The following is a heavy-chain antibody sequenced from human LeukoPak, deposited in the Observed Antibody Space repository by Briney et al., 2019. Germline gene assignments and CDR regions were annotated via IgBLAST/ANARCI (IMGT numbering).Heavy chain of an antibody. J-gene: IGHJ4*02. Sequence: SETLSLTCAVSGGSISSTYWWTWVRQPPGKGLEWIGEIYHSGSTNYNPSLKSRLTISIDKSKNQFSLKLSSVTAADTAVYYCARARGLYYYGSGSHRNPFDYWGQGTLVTVSS. V-gene: IGHV4-4*02. CDR1: GGSISSTYW. D-gene: IGHD3-10*01. CDR3: ARARGLYYYGSGSHRNPFDY. CDR2: IYHSGST.